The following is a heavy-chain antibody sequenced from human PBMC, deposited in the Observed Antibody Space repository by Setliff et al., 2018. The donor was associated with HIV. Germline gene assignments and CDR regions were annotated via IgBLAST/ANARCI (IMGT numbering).Heavy chain of an antibody. CDR1: GYAINNNFF. CDR3: AGEAWTSYRSSSGYYYYYMDV. J-gene: IGHJ6*03. D-gene: IGHD6-6*01. CDR2: VYHTGST. Sequence: PSETLSLTCAVSGYAINNNFFWGWIRQPPGKGLEWIGSVYHTGSTYYNPSLKSRVTMSADTSKNQFSLKLSSVTAADTAVYYCAGEAWTSYRSSSGYYYYYMDVWGKGTTVTVSS. V-gene: IGHV4-38-2*01.